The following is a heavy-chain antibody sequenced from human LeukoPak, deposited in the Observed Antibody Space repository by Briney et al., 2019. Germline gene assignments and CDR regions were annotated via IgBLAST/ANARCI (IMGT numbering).Heavy chain of an antibody. D-gene: IGHD4-17*01. CDR3: ARVGRTTVTDGYYFDY. V-gene: IGHV3-21*01. Sequence: PGGSLRLSCAASGFTFSSYSMNWVRQAPGKGLEWVSSISSSSSYIYYADSVKGRFTISRDNAKNSLYLQMNSLRAEDTAVYYCARVGRTTVTDGYYFDYWGQGTLVTVSS. J-gene: IGHJ4*02. CDR1: GFTFSSYS. CDR2: ISSSSSYI.